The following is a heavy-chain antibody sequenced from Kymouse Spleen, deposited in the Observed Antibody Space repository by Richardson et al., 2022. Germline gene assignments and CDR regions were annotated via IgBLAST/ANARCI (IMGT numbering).Heavy chain of an antibody. Sequence: EVQLVESGGGLVQPGGSLRLSCAASGFTFSSYDMHWVRQATGKGLEWVSAIGTAGDTYYPGSVKGRFTISRENAKNSLYLQMNSLRAGDTAVYYCAREGMGIAAAGTPYYYYYGMDVWGQGTTVTVSS. CDR1: GFTFSSYD. V-gene: IGHV3-13*01. J-gene: IGHJ6*02. CDR3: AREGMGIAAAGTPYYYYYGMDV. D-gene: IGHD6-13*01. CDR2: IGTAGDT.